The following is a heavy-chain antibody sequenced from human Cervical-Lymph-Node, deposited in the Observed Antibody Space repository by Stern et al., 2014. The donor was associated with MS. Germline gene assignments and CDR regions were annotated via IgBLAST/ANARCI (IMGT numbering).Heavy chain of an antibody. CDR3: AHSSYYFHSGSRYYFYYYGMDV. CDR2: IYWDDHK. V-gene: IGHV2-5*02. CDR1: GFSLSTSGVG. J-gene: IGHJ6*02. Sequence: EESGPTLVKPTQTLTLTCTFSGFSLSTSGVGVAWIRQPPGKALEWLALIYWDDHKRYSPSLQSRLNITKDTSKNQVVFTMTNMDPVDTATYFCAHSSYYFHSGSRYYFYYYGMDVWGQGTTVTVSS. D-gene: IGHD3-10*01.